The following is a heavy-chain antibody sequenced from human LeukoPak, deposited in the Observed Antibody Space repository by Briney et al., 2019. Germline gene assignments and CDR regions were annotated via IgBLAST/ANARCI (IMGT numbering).Heavy chain of an antibody. Sequence: GRSLRLSCAASGFTFSSYSMNWVRQAPGKGLEWVSYISSSSSTIYYADSVKGRFTISRDNAKNSLYLQMNSLRDEDTAVYYCARDGCSSTSCNTYYYRMDVWGQGTTVTVSS. D-gene: IGHD2-2*02. CDR2: ISSSSSTI. CDR3: ARDGCSSTSCNTYYYRMDV. CDR1: GFTFSSYS. V-gene: IGHV3-48*02. J-gene: IGHJ6*02.